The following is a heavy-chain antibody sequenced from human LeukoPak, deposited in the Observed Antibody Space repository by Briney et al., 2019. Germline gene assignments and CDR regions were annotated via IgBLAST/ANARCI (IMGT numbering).Heavy chain of an antibody. J-gene: IGHJ4*02. Sequence: SETLSLTCTVSGASIRSSGYYWSWIRQDPAKGLECIGYIYHSGNTYYNPSLKSRVTISLDTSKNQFSLKLRSVTAADTAVYYCARANYYDSTGYLPVVYPSDFWGQGTLVTVSS. V-gene: IGHV4-31*03. D-gene: IGHD3-22*01. CDR3: ARANYYDSTGYLPVVYPSDF. CDR2: IYHSGNT. CDR1: GASIRSSGYY.